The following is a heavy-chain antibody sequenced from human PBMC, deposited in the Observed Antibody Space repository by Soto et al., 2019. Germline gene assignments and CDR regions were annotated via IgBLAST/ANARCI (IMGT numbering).Heavy chain of an antibody. J-gene: IGHJ4*02. CDR1: GYSFSRYG. CDR3: ARLLLWTDIFDY. D-gene: IGHD3-22*01. V-gene: IGHV1-18*01. Sequence: QVHLVLSGAEVKKPGASVKVSCKASGYSFSRYGFAWVRQAPGQGLEWMGWNNAYTGQTNYAQKVQDRVTMTTDTSTSTAYMELRSLRSDDTAMYYCARLLLWTDIFDYWGQGTLVTVSS. CDR2: NNAYTGQT.